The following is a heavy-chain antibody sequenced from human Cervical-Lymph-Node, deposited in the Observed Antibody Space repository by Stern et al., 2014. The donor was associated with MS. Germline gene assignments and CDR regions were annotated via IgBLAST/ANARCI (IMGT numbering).Heavy chain of an antibody. CDR3: AKDYAASFFYNGMDV. V-gene: IGHV3-9*01. D-gene: IGHD2/OR15-2a*01. J-gene: IGHJ6*02. CDR2: INWNSDII. CDR1: GFTFDDYA. Sequence: EVQLVESGGGLVQPGRSLRLSCAASGFTFDDYAMHWVRQAPGKGLEWVSGINWNSDIIGCADSVKGRFTISRDNAKNSLSLQINSLRAEDTAVYYCAKDYAASFFYNGMDVWGQGTTVTVSS.